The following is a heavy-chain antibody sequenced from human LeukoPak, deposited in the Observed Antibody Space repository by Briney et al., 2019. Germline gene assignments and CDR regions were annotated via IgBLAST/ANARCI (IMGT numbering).Heavy chain of an antibody. CDR1: GFTFSSYD. J-gene: IGHJ4*02. V-gene: IGHV3-13*01. Sequence: PGGSLRLSCAASGFTFSSYDMHWVRQATGKGLEWVSAIGTAGDTYYPGSVKGRFTISRENAKNSLYLQMNSLRAGDTAVYYCARGYYDSSGYRHFDYWGQGTLVTVSS. D-gene: IGHD3-22*01. CDR3: ARGYYDSSGYRHFDY. CDR2: IGTAGDT.